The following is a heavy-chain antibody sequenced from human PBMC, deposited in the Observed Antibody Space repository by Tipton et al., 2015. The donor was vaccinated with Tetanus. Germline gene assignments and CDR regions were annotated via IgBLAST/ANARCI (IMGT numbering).Heavy chain of an antibody. J-gene: IGHJ5*02. CDR1: GGSISSYY. CDR2: IFYSGST. CDR3: AKVPSSSGSYYANWFDP. D-gene: IGHD1-26*01. Sequence: LSCTVSGGSISSYYWSWIRQPPGKGLEWIGYIFYSGSTNYNPSLKSRVTITVDTSKNQFSLKLSSVTAADTAVYYCAKVPSSSGSYYANWFDPWGQGTLVTVSS. V-gene: IGHV4-59*01.